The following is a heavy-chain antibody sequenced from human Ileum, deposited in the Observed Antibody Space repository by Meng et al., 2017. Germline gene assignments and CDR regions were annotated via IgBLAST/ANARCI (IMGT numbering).Heavy chain of an antibody. J-gene: IGHJ4*02. D-gene: IGHD4-23*01. CDR2: ISHMGDP. CDR3: ARHGGYSQDF. Sequence: RQKEAGAGWVLPCGTLSLTCAAFSSSICSSIFLGLGRQPPGEGREWIGAISHMGDPYYNPSLKSRVTIAVDKSKSQFSLILTSLTAADTAIDYCARHGGYSQDFWGQGSLVTVSS. V-gene: IGHV4-4*02. CDR1: SSSICSSIF.